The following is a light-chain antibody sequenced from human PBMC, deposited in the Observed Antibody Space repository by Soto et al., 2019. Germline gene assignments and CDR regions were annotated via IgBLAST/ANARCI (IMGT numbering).Light chain of an antibody. CDR2: DVS. CDR1: SSDVGGYNS. J-gene: IGLJ1*01. Sequence: QSVLTHHASGYGSAGRSIAISCPETSSDVGGYNSVSWYQQYPGKAPKLMIHDVSNRPSGVSDRFSGSKSGNTASLTISGLQAEDEADYYCSSWTSSTSYVFGSATKVTVL. CDR3: SSWTSSTSYV. V-gene: IGLV2-14*01.